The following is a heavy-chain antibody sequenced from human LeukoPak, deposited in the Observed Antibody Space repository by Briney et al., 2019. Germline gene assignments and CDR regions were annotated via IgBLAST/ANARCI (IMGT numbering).Heavy chain of an antibody. Sequence: SVKVSCKASGGTFSSYAIGWVRQAPGQGLEWMGGIIPIFGTANYAQKFQGRVTITTDESTSTAYMELSSLRSEDTAVYYCARGDYSGSSYDYWGQGTLVTVSS. CDR1: GGTFSSYA. J-gene: IGHJ4*02. CDR3: ARGDYSGSSYDY. V-gene: IGHV1-69*05. CDR2: IIPIFGTA. D-gene: IGHD1-26*01.